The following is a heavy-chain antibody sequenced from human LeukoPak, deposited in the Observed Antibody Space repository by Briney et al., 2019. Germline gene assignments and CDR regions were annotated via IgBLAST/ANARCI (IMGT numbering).Heavy chain of an antibody. V-gene: IGHV4-30-4*08. Sequence: PSETLSLTCTVSGGSISSGDYYWSWIRQPPGKGLEWTGYIYYSGSTYYNPSLKSRVTISVDTSKNQFSLKLSSVTAADTAVYYCARVPGKDYSNYVSGYYYMDVWGKGTTVTVSS. CDR3: ARVPGKDYSNYVSGYYYMDV. D-gene: IGHD4-11*01. CDR2: IYYSGST. J-gene: IGHJ6*03. CDR1: GGSISSGDYY.